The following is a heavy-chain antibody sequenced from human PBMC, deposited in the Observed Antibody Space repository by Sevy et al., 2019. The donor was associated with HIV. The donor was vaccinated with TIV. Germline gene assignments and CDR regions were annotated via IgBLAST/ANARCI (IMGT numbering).Heavy chain of an antibody. CDR2: ISAYNGNT. D-gene: IGHD2-15*01. J-gene: IGHJ5*02. CDR1: GYTFTSYG. Sequence: ASVKVSCKASGYTFTSYGISWVRQAPGQGLEWMGWISAYNGNTNYAQKLQGRVTMTRDTSTSTAYMELRSLRSDDTAVYYCARDFGGYCSGGSCAPLYNWFDPWGQGTLVTVSS. V-gene: IGHV1-18*01. CDR3: ARDFGGYCSGGSCAPLYNWFDP.